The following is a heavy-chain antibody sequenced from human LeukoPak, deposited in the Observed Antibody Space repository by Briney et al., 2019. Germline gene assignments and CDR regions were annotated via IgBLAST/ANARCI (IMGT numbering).Heavy chain of an antibody. V-gene: IGHV4-39*07. D-gene: IGHD6-13*01. CDR3: ARDLGGIAAAGTANDYYYYYYMDV. CDR2: VYHSGST. Sequence: SETLSLTCTVSGGSIGSSSYYWGWIRQPPGKGLEWIGSVYHSGSTYYNPSLKSRVIISVDTSKNQFSLNLSSVTAADTAVYYCARDLGGIAAAGTANDYYYYYYMDVWGKGTTVTVSS. J-gene: IGHJ6*03. CDR1: GGSIGSSSYY.